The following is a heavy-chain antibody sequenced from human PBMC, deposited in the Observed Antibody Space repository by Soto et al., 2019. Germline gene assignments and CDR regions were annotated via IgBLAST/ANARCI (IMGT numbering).Heavy chain of an antibody. Sequence: QVQLQESGPGLVKPSETLSLTCTVSGGSISSYYWSWIRQPPGKGLEWIGYIYYSGSTNYNPSLKRRVTISVDTSKNQFSLKLSSVTAADTAVYYCARHTFMVRGVINYYYYGMDVWGQGTTVTVSS. CDR1: GGSISSYY. CDR2: IYYSGST. D-gene: IGHD3-10*01. CDR3: ARHTFMVRGVINYYYYGMDV. V-gene: IGHV4-59*08. J-gene: IGHJ6*02.